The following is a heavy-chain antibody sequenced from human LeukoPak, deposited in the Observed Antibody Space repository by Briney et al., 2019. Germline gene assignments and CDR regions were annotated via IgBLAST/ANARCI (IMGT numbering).Heavy chain of an antibody. CDR1: GGSFSGYY. V-gene: IGHV4-59*01. D-gene: IGHD3-10*01. Sequence: TSETLSLTCAVYGGSFSGYYWSWIRQPPGKGLEWIGYIYYSGSTNYNPSLKSRVTISVDTSKNQFSLKLSSVTAADTAVYYCARVHGVRGVITPYYMDVWGKGTTVTISS. CDR3: ARVHGVRGVITPYYMDV. CDR2: IYYSGST. J-gene: IGHJ6*03.